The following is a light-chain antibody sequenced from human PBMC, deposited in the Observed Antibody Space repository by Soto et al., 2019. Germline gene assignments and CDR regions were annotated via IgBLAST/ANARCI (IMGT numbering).Light chain of an antibody. Sequence: AIQMTQSPSSLSASVGDRVTITCRASQGIRNDLSWYQEKPWKAPKLLLYAASTLQIGVPSRFSGSGSGTDFTLTISSLQPEDFATYYCLQDYSYPRSFGQGTKVEIK. CDR2: AAS. J-gene: IGKJ1*01. V-gene: IGKV1-6*02. CDR3: LQDYSYPRS. CDR1: QGIRND.